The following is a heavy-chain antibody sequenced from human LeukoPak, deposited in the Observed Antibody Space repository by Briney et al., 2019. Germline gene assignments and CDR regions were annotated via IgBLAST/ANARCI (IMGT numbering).Heavy chain of an antibody. CDR1: GYSISSSKW. V-gene: IGHV4-28*01. CDR2: IYYSGST. Sequence: PSDTLSLTCVVSGYSISSSKWWGWIRPPPGKGLEWIGYIYYSGSTYYNPSLKTRVTMSVDTSKNQFSLKLTSVTAVDTAIYYCARTRDSDMYYFDSWGQGTLVTVS. D-gene: IGHD5-24*01. J-gene: IGHJ4*02. CDR3: ARTRDSDMYYFDS.